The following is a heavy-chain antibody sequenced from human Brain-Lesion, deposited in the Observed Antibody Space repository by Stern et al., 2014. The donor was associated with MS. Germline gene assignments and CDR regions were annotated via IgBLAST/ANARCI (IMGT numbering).Heavy chain of an antibody. V-gene: IGHV4-31*03. D-gene: IGHD3-22*01. CDR3: ARDHFTTSLDV. J-gene: IGHJ6*02. CDR2: IYYSGTT. CDR1: GGSISSDNYY. Sequence: QVQLVQSGPGLVKPSQTLSLTCTVSGGSISSDNYYWTWIRQHPGKGLEWIGHIYYSGTTYYNPSLKSRVSITVDTSQNLFSLRLSSVTAADTAVYYCARDHFTTSLDVRGHGTTVTVS.